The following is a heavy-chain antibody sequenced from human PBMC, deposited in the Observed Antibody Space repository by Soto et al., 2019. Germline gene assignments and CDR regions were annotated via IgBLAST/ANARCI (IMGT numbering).Heavy chain of an antibody. J-gene: IGHJ6*02. CDR2: ISSSSSYI. Sequence: EVQLVESGGGLVKPGGSLRLSCAASGFTFSSYSMNWVRQAPGKGLEWVSSISSSSSYIYYADSVKGRFTISRDNAKNSLYLQMNSLRAEDTAVYYCARDLAFGVVIIEDYYYYGMDVWGQGTTVTVSS. V-gene: IGHV3-21*01. D-gene: IGHD3-3*01. CDR1: GFTFSSYS. CDR3: ARDLAFGVVIIEDYYYYGMDV.